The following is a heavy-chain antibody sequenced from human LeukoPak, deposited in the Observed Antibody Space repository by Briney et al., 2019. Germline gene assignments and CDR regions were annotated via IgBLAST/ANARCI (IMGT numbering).Heavy chain of an antibody. CDR2: ISAIGGST. J-gene: IGHJ4*02. Sequence: GGSLRLSYAASGFTFSSHAMSWVRQAPGTGLQSGSAISAIGGSTYYADSVKGRFTISRDNSKNTLYLQMNSLRAEDTAVYYCAKDLPYDSSGYYLRGVSIDYWGQGTLVAVSS. CDR1: GFTFSSHA. V-gene: IGHV3-23*01. CDR3: AKDLPYDSSGYYLRGVSIDY. D-gene: IGHD3-22*01.